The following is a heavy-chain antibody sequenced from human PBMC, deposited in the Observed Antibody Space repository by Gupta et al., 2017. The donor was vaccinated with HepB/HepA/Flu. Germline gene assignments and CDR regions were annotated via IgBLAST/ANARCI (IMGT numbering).Heavy chain of an antibody. J-gene: IGHJ4*02. CDR3: AKDVADNPSPMCDN. V-gene: IGHV3-23*01. CDR2: VSGDGVNN. Sequence: DVQLLESGGGLVQPGGSLRLSCGASGITFRDYGRSWVRQAPGKGLEWISTVSGDGVNNHYADSVKGRFTISRENSQSTMYLQLNSLRVDDTAIYDCAKDVADNPSPMCDNWGQGTRVTVSS. D-gene: IGHD3-10*02. CDR1: GITFRDYG.